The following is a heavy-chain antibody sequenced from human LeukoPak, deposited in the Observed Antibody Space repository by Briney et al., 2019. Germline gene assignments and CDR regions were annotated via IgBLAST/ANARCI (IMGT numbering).Heavy chain of an antibody. V-gene: IGHV3-7*01. D-gene: IGHD7-27*01. CDR1: GFTFSIYW. J-gene: IGHJ4*02. Sequence: GGSLRLSCAASGFTFSIYWMSWVRQAPGKGLEWVANIKQDGSEKYYVDSVKGRFTISIDSAKNSLYLQMNSLRAEDTALYYCARDLGPLDYWGQGTLVTVSS. CDR2: IKQDGSEK. CDR3: ARDLGPLDY.